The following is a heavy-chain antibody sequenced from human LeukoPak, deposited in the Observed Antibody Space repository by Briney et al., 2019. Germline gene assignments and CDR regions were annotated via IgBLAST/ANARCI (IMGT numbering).Heavy chain of an antibody. CDR2: ISSTSTYI. J-gene: IGHJ3*02. CDR3: ARETSGCLDI. CDR1: GFTFSSST. D-gene: IGHD6-19*01. Sequence: KPGGSLRLSCAASGFTFSSSTMNWVRQAPGKGLEWVSYISSTSTYIYYGDSVKGRFTISRDNAKNSLYLQMNSLRAEDTAVYYCARETSGCLDIWGQGTMVTVSS. V-gene: IGHV3-21*01.